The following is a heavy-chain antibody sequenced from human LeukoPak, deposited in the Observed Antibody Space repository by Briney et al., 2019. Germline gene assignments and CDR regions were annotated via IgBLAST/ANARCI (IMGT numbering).Heavy chain of an antibody. J-gene: IGHJ4*02. CDR3: ARYRQGTSGNDY. CDR2: IYYTGST. Sequence: SETLSLTCTVSGGSISGYYWSRIRQPPGKGLEWIGYIYYTGSTKYNPSLRSRVSFSVDTSKNQFSLRLTSVTAADTAVYYCARYRQGTSGNDYWGQGTLVTVSS. D-gene: IGHD2-8*01. CDR1: GGSISGYY. V-gene: IGHV4-59*01.